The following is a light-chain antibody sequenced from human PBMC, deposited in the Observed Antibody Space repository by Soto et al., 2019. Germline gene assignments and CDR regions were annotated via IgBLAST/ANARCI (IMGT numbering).Light chain of an antibody. Sequence: EIGVTQSPGTLSLSPGERATLSCRASQSVSSSYFAWYQQKPGQAPSLLIYGASSRATGIPDRFSGSGSGTDITLTISRLEPEDFAVYYCQQYGSSLYTFGQGTKLQIK. V-gene: IGKV3-20*01. CDR3: QQYGSSLYT. CDR2: GAS. J-gene: IGKJ2*01. CDR1: QSVSSSY.